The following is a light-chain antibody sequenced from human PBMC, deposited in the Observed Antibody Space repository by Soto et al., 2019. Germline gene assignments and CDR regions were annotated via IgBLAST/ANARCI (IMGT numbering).Light chain of an antibody. J-gene: IGKJ1*01. CDR2: KAS. V-gene: IGKV1-5*03. Sequence: DIQMTQSPSTLSASVGDRVTITCRASESIDRWLAWHQQKPGRAPKVLISKASSLESGVPSRFSGSGFGTEFTLTISSLQPDDFATYYCQQYKSYRAFGQGTKVEF. CDR3: QQYKSYRA. CDR1: ESIDRW.